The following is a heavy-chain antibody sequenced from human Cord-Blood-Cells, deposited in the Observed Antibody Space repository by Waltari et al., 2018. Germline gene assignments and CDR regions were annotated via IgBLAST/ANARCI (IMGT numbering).Heavy chain of an antibody. V-gene: IGHV4-4*02. D-gene: IGHD2-8*01. CDR1: GGSISSSNW. CDR3: ARGGYCTNGVCYFDY. Sequence: QVQLQESGPGLVKPSGTLSLTCAVSGGSISSSNWWSWVRQPPGKGLEWIGEIYHSGSTNYNPSLKGRVTRSVDKSKNQCSLKLSSVTAADTAVYYCARGGYCTNGVCYFDYWGQGTLVTVSS. CDR2: IYHSGST. J-gene: IGHJ4*02.